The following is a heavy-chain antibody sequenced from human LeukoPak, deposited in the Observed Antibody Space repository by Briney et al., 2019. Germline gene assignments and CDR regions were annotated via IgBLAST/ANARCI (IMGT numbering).Heavy chain of an antibody. CDR2: ISSTGNNI. CDR3: ARDRIALAGTL. D-gene: IGHD6-19*01. V-gene: IGHV3-48*03. J-gene: IGHJ4*02. Sequence: GRSLRLSCVASGFTFRSYEMSWVRQAPGKGLEGVSFISSTGNNIYYADSVKGRFTISRDNAKNSLYLQMRRLKTEGPAVYYCARDRIALAGTLWGQGTLATVSS. CDR1: GFTFRSYE.